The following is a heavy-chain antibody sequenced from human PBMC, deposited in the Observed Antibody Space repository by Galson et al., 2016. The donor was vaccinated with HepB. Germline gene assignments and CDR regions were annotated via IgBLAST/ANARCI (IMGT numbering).Heavy chain of an antibody. V-gene: IGHV1-46*02. CDR1: GYTFNNYF. D-gene: IGHD2-21*02. CDR3: ARPGGDGDWSWFDS. Sequence: SVKVSCKASGYTFNNYFMHWVRQAPGQGLEWMGLINPSDGSTKYAQKFQGRVTMTRDTSTSTVYMELSSLRSDDTALFYCARPGGDGDWSWFDSWGQGTLVTVSS. J-gene: IGHJ5*01. CDR2: INPSDGST.